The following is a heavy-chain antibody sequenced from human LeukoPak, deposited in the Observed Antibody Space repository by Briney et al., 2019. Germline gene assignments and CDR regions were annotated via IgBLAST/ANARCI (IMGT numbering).Heavy chain of an antibody. CDR2: ISGSGGGT. V-gene: IGHV3-23*01. CDR1: GFTFSSYA. Sequence: GGSLRLSCAASGFTFSSYAMSWVRQAPGKGLEWVSAISGSGGGTYYADSVKGRFAISRDNSKNTLYLQMNSLRAEDTAVYYCATTHYYGSGSYYNSAEYWGQGTLVTVSS. CDR3: ATTHYYGSGSYYNSAEY. J-gene: IGHJ4*02. D-gene: IGHD3-10*01.